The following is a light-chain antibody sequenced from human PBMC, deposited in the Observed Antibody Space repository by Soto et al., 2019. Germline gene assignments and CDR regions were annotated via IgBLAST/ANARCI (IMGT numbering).Light chain of an antibody. CDR2: DAS. V-gene: IGKV3-20*01. CDR1: QSVSSTY. CDR3: QQYGSSPGLFT. J-gene: IGKJ3*01. Sequence: EIVLTQSPGTLSLSPGDRATLSCRASQSVSSTYLAWYQQKPGQAPRLLIYDASSRATGIPGRFSGSGSGTDFTLTISRLEPEDFAVYYCQQYGSSPGLFTFGPGTKVDIK.